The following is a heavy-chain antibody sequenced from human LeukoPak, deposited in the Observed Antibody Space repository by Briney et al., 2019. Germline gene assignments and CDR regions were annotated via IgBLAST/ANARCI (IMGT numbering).Heavy chain of an antibody. V-gene: IGHV3-7*03. Sequence: GGSLRLSCAASGFTFSSYWMSWVRQAPGKGLEWVANIKQDGSEKYYVDSVKGRFTMSRDNSKNTLYLQINSLRAEDTAVYYCARKELTTPKIFLDVWGQGTMVTVSS. J-gene: IGHJ6*02. CDR2: IKQDGSEK. D-gene: IGHD4-11*01. CDR3: ARKELTTPKIFLDV. CDR1: GFTFSSYW.